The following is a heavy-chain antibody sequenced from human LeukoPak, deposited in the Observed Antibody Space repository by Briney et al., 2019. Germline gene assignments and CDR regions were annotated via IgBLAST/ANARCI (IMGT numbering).Heavy chain of an antibody. CDR2: IYYSGST. J-gene: IGHJ4*02. Sequence: SETLSLTCTVSGGSISSGDYYWSWIRQPPGKGLEWIGYIYYSGSTNYNPSLKSRVTISVDTSKNQFSLKLSSVTAADTGMYYCAPMVRGVIIYWGQGTLVTVSS. V-gene: IGHV4-30-4*01. CDR1: GGSISSGDYY. CDR3: APMVRGVIIY. D-gene: IGHD3-10*01.